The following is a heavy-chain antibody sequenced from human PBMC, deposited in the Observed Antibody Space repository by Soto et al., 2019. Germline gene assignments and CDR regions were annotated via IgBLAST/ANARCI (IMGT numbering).Heavy chain of an antibody. V-gene: IGHV4-34*01. D-gene: IGHD6-13*01. CDR2: INHSGST. CDR3: ARGESSSRVFGY. J-gene: IGHJ4*02. Sequence: PSETLSLTCAVYGGSFSGYYWSWIRQPPGKGLEWIGEINHSGSTNYNPSLKSRVTISVDTSKNQFSLKLSSVTAADTAVYYCARGESSSRVFGYWGQGTLVTVSS. CDR1: GGSFSGYY.